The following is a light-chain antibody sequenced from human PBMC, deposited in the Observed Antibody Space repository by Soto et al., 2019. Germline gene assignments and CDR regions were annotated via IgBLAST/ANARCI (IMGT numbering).Light chain of an antibody. V-gene: IGLV2-14*01. CDR3: SSHTSYSTRV. CDR1: SSDVGGYNY. J-gene: IGLJ1*01. Sequence: QSALTQPASVSGSPGQSIAISCTGTSSDVGGYNYVSWYQQHPGKAPKLMIHEVSNRPSGVSDRFSGSKSGNTASLTISGLQADDEADYYCSSHTSYSTRVFGPGTKVTVL. CDR2: EVS.